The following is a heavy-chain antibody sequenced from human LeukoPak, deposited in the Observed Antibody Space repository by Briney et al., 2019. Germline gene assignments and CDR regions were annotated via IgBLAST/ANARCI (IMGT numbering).Heavy chain of an antibody. Sequence: PGGSLRLSCAASGFTFSSYEMNWVRQAPGKGLEWVSTISGSGGNTYHADSVKGRSTISRDNSKNTLYLQMNSLRAEDTAVYYCAKSLAAEAYYYDSSGYLNWGQGILVTVSS. CDR3: AKSLAAEAYYYDSSGYLN. CDR1: GFTFSSYE. V-gene: IGHV3-23*01. CDR2: ISGSGGNT. D-gene: IGHD3-22*01. J-gene: IGHJ4*02.